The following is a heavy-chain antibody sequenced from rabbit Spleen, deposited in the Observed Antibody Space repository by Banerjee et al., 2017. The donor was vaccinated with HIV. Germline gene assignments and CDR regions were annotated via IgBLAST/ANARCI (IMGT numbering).Heavy chain of an antibody. D-gene: IGHD8-1*01. Sequence: QSLEESGGGLVKPEGSLTLTCKASGFDLDRNYHICWVRQPPGKGLEWIACIDTGSSGFTYFASWAKGRFTISKTSSTTVTLQMTSLTAADTATYFCARDTGSSFSSYGMDLWGQGTLVTVS. V-gene: IGHV1S40*01. CDR2: IDTGSSGFT. CDR1: GFDLDRNYH. CDR3: ARDTGSSFSSYGMDL. J-gene: IGHJ6*01.